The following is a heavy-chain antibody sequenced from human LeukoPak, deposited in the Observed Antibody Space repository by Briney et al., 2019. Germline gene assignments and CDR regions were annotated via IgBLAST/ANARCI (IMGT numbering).Heavy chain of an antibody. V-gene: IGHV3-74*01. CDR1: GFTFSSYW. CDR3: TRELPFDL. Sequence: PGGSLRLSCAASGFTFSSYWMHWVRQAPGKGLVWVSRIKSDGSSTNHADSVKGRFTISRDNAKNTLYLQMNSLRAEDTAVYYCTRELPFDLWGRGTLVTVSS. CDR2: IKSDGSST. D-gene: IGHD2-21*01. J-gene: IGHJ2*01.